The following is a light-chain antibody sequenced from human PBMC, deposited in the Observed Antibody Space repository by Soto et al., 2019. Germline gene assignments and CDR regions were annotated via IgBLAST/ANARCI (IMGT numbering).Light chain of an antibody. J-gene: IGKJ4*01. CDR3: QQYNNWPLT. V-gene: IGKV3-15*01. CDR1: QSVSSN. CDR2: VAS. Sequence: EIVMTQSPATLSVSPGERATISCRASQSVSSNLAWYHQKPCQVPPLLIYVASTRATGVPARFSGSGSGTEFTLTISSLQSEDFAVYYCQQYNNWPLTFGGGTKVEIK.